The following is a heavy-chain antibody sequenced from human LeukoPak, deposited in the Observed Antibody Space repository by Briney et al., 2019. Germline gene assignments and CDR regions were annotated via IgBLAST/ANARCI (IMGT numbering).Heavy chain of an antibody. J-gene: IGHJ3*02. Sequence: PGGSLRLSCAASGFTFSTYGMHWVRQAPGKGLEWVAVISYDGSNKYYVDPVRGRFTISRDNSKNTLYLQMNSLRTEDTAVYYCARGGSLTVLLWLGERVAFDIWGQGTMVTVSS. V-gene: IGHV3-30*03. D-gene: IGHD3-10*01. CDR3: ARGGSLTVLLWLGERVAFDI. CDR1: GFTFSTYG. CDR2: ISYDGSNK.